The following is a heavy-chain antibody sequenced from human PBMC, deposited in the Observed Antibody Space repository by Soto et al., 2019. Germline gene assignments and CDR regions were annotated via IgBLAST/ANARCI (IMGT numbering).Heavy chain of an antibody. D-gene: IGHD3-9*01. CDR1: GFTFSSYS. Sequence: EVQLVESGGGLVKPGGSLRLSCAASGFTFSSYSMNWVRQAPGKGLEWVSSISSSSSYIYYADSVKGRFTISRDNAKNSLYLQMNSLRAEDTAVYYCARARRYFDWLKSVEVYYYYYMDVWGKGTTVTVSS. J-gene: IGHJ6*03. CDR2: ISSSSSYI. V-gene: IGHV3-21*01. CDR3: ARARRYFDWLKSVEVYYYYYMDV.